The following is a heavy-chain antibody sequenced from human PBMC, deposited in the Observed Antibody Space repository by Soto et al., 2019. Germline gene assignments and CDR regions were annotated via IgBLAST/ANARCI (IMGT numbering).Heavy chain of an antibody. Sequence: EVQLVESGGDSVQPGGSLRLSCAASGFALSDYWMSWVRQAPGKGLEGAANIKQDGSEKYYVDSVKGRFTISRDNAKNSLYLQMNSLRVEDTAVYYCARATSVDAYWGQGTLVTVSS. V-gene: IGHV3-7*01. CDR2: IKQDGSEK. CDR1: GFALSDYW. D-gene: IGHD5-12*01. J-gene: IGHJ4*02. CDR3: ARATSVDAY.